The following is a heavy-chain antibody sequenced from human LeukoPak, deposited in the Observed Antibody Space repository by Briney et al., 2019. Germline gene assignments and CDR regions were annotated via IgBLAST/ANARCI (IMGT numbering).Heavy chain of an antibody. J-gene: IGHJ4*02. CDR3: PRDCSTTSCSTIFDS. Sequence: PGGSLRLSCAASGFSFDDYAMSWVRQPPGKGLEWVSVINWNGGSTGYADSVKGRFTISRDNAKNSLHLQMNSLRAEDTALYYCPRDCSTTSCSTIFDSWGQGTLVTVSS. CDR2: INWNGGST. CDR1: GFSFDDYA. D-gene: IGHD2-2*01. V-gene: IGHV3-20*04.